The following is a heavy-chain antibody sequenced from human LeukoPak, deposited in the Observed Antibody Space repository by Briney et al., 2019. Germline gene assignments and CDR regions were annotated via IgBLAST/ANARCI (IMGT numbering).Heavy chain of an antibody. V-gene: IGHV3-13*05. CDR2: IGTAGDP. CDR3: AITRLRGGMDV. D-gene: IGHD1-14*01. CDR1: GFTFNNYD. J-gene: IGHJ6*04. Sequence: GGSLRLSYAASGFTFNNYDMHCVRQATGATLEWPSAIGTAGDPYYEYSVKGRFTVTREIAENSLYLQMNSPRAGDAAVYYCAITRLRGGMDVWGRGTTVTVSS.